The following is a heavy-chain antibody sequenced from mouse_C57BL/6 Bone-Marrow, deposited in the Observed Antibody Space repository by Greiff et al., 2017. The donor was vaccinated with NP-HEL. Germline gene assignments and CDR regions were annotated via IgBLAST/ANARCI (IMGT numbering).Heavy chain of an antibody. J-gene: IGHJ3*01. CDR2: IYPRSGNT. CDR3: ARKLDGAWFAY. Sequence: VKLVESGAELARPGASVKLSCKASGYTFTSYGISWVKQRTGQGLEWIGEIYPRSGNTYYNEKFKGKATLTADKSSSTAYMELRSLTSEDSAVYFCARKLDGAWFAYWGQGTLVTVSA. CDR1: GYTFTSYG. V-gene: IGHV1-81*01.